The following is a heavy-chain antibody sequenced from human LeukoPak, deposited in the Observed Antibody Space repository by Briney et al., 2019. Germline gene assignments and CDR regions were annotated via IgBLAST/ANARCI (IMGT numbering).Heavy chain of an antibody. Sequence: LTGGSLRLSCAASGFTFSSYAMSWVRQAPGKGLEWVSAISGSGGSTYYADSLKGRFTISRDNSKNTLYLQMNSLRAEDTAVYYCAKDQSTGTYYYYYYYMDVWGKGTTVTVSS. CDR2: ISGSGGST. CDR3: AKDQSTGTYYYYYYYMDV. CDR1: GFTFSSYA. J-gene: IGHJ6*03. D-gene: IGHD7-27*01. V-gene: IGHV3-23*01.